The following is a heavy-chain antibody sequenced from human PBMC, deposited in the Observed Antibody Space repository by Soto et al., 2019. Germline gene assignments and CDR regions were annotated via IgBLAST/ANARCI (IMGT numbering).Heavy chain of an antibody. D-gene: IGHD6-13*01. Sequence: QVQLVQSGAEVKKPGASVKVSCKASGYTFTANYLHWVRQAPGQGLEWMGWINPNSGATNYAQRFQAWVTMTRDTPSSTAYMELSRLTFDDTAVYYCAREITSSWMDVWGQGTTVTVSS. J-gene: IGHJ6*02. V-gene: IGHV1-2*04. CDR1: GYTFTANY. CDR3: AREITSSWMDV. CDR2: INPNSGAT.